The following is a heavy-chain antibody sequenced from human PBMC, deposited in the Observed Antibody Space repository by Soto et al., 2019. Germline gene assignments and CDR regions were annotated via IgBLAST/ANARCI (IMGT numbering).Heavy chain of an antibody. D-gene: IGHD3-9*01. J-gene: IGHJ6*03. CDR2: IYYSGST. V-gene: IGHV4-31*03. Sequence: PSETLSLTCTVSGGSISSGGYYWSWLRQHPGKGLGWIGYIYYSGSTYYNPSLKSRVTISVDTSKNQFSLKLSSVTAADTAVYYCARFDGRYYSYMVVWGKGTTVTVSS. CDR1: GGSISSGGYY. CDR3: ARFDGRYYSYMVV.